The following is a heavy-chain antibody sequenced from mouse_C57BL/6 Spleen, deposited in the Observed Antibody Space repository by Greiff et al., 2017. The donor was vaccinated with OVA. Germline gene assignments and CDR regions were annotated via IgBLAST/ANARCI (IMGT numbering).Heavy chain of an antibody. V-gene: IGHV1-53*01. Sequence: QVQLQQPGTELVKPGASVKLSCKASGYTFTSYWMHWVKQRPGQGLEWIGNIKPSNGGTNYNEKFKSKATLTVDKSSSTAYMQLSSLTSEDSAVYYCARGGGYDYDGDPYWYFDVWGTGTTVTVSS. CDR1: GYTFTSYW. CDR2: IKPSNGGT. CDR3: ARGGGYDYDGDPYWYFDV. J-gene: IGHJ1*03. D-gene: IGHD2-4*01.